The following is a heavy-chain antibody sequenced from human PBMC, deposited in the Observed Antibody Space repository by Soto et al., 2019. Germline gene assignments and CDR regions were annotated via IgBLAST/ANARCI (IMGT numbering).Heavy chain of an antibody. CDR2: TRAYKGNT. J-gene: IGHJ6*02. V-gene: IGHV1-18*01. CDR3: ARRQWLVGGYYYGMDV. D-gene: IGHD6-19*01. CDR1: GYTFTSYG. Sequence: ASVKVSCKASGYTFTSYGISWVGQAPRQGLEWMGWTRAYKGNTNYAQKLQGRVTMTTDTSTSTAYMELRSLRSDDTAVYYCARRQWLVGGYYYGMDVWGQGTTVTVSS.